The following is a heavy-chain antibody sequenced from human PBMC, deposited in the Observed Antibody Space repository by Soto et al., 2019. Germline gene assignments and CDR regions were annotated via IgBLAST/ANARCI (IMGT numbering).Heavy chain of an antibody. CDR3: ARGLGGRMDD. CDR1: GTIFSRYT. J-gene: IGHJ6*02. V-gene: IGHV1-69*08. CDR2: IIPILGET. D-gene: IGHD3-16*01. Sequence: QVQLVQSGAEVKKPGSSVRVSCKASGTIFSRYTISWVRQAPGQGLEWMGRIIPILGETNSAQKFQGRVTLTADKSTNTAYMELNSLRLEATALYYCARGLGGRMDDWGQGTTVTVSS.